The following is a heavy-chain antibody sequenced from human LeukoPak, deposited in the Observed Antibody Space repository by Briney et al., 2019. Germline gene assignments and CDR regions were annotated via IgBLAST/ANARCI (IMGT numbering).Heavy chain of an antibody. J-gene: IGHJ5*02. V-gene: IGHV1-8*01. Sequence: GASVKVSCKASGFTFTSYDINWVRQASGQGLEWVGWMNPNNGNTGYAQKFQGRVTMTRDTSINTAYMELRGLRSEDTAVYYCVRDGEGLAISVNYWFDPWGQGTLVTVSS. CDR3: VRDGEGLAISVNYWFDP. D-gene: IGHD2-2*02. CDR2: MNPNNGNT. CDR1: GFTFTSYD.